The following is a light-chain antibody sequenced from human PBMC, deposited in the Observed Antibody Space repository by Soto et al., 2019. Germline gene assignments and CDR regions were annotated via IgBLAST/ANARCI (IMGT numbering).Light chain of an antibody. J-gene: IGKJ4*01. CDR1: HDIGTY. V-gene: IGKV1-33*01. CDR2: DTA. Sequence: DVQMTQSPSSLSASVGDRVTITCQASHDIGTYSTWYQHKPWKAPKLLIFDTADLATGVPARFSGSGSDTYFTFAITNLQAEDFAAYYCQQFDSVPLTFGGGTHVEI. CDR3: QQFDSVPLT.